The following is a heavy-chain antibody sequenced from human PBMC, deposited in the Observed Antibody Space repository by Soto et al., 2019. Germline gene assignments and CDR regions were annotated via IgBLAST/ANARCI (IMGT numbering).Heavy chain of an antibody. CDR3: ARWNYGDYLYYFDS. D-gene: IGHD4-17*01. Sequence: DVQLVQSGAEVRKPGESLKISCKASGYGFTNNWIGWVRQMPGKGLEWVGVIFPPDSDTRYSPSFQGQVTISADKSISTAYLQWISLKASDTAMYYCARWNYGDYLYYFDSWGQGTLVTVSS. V-gene: IGHV5-51*01. CDR2: IFPPDSDT. CDR1: GYGFTNNW. J-gene: IGHJ4*02.